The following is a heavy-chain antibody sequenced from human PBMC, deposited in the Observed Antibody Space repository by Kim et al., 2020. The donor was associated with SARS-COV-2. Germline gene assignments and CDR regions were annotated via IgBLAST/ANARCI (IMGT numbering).Heavy chain of an antibody. CDR3: ARDQWQDQYYYYYGMDV. J-gene: IGHJ6*02. CDR1: GGTFSSYA. Sequence: SVKVSCKASGGTFSSYAISWVRQAPGQGLEWMGGIIPIFGTANYAQKFQGRVTITADESTSTAYMELSSLRSEDTAVYYCARDQWQDQYYYYYGMDVWGQGTTVTVSS. D-gene: IGHD6-19*01. V-gene: IGHV1-69*13. CDR2: IIPIFGTA.